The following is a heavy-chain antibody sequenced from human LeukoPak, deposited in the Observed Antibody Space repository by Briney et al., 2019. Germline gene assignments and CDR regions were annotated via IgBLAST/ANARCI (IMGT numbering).Heavy chain of an antibody. V-gene: IGHV3-23*01. CDR3: AKGAYDYIEIAYFDY. D-gene: IGHD5-12*01. Sequence: GGSLRLSCVVSGIKLSNYGMSWVRQAPGKGLEWVSLIIGSSGSTFYADSVKGRFTISRDKSKNTLYLQMNSLRADDTAVYYCAKGAYDYIEIAYFDYWGQGSLVTVSS. CDR1: GIKLSNYG. CDR2: IIGSSGST. J-gene: IGHJ4*02.